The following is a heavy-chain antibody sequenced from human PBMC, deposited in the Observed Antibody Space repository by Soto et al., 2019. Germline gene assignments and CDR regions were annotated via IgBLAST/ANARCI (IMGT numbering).Heavy chain of an antibody. CDR1: GFTFSSYA. J-gene: IGHJ4*02. Sequence: EVQLLESGGGLVQPGGSLRLSCAASGFTFSSYAMSWVRQAPGKGLEWVSEITGNGGSTNYSDSVNGRFTISRDNSKNTLSLQMNSLRAEDTAVYHCASSRRGGFWGQGTLVTVSS. V-gene: IGHV3-23*01. CDR2: ITGNGGST. CDR3: ASSRRGGF. D-gene: IGHD5-12*01.